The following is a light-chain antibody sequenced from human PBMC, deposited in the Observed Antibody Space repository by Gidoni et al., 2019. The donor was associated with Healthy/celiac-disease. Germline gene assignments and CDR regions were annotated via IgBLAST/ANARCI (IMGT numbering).Light chain of an antibody. J-gene: IGLJ1*01. V-gene: IGLV2-14*01. CDR2: EVS. CDR3: SSYTSSSTDV. CDR1: SSDVGGYNY. Sequence: QSALTQPASVSGSPGQSITISCTGTSSDVGGYNYVSWYQQHPGKAPKLMIYEVSNRPSGVSNRFSGSKSGNTASLTISVLQAEDEADYYCSSYTSSSTDVFGTGTKVTVL.